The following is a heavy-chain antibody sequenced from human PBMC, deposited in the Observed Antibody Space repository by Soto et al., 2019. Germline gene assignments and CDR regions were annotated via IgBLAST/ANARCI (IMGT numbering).Heavy chain of an antibody. CDR2: IYYSGST. V-gene: IGHV4-31*03. Sequence: ASETLSLTCTVSGGSISSGGYYWSWIRQHPGKGLEWIGYIYYSGSTYYNPSLKSRVTISVDTSKNQFSLKLSSVTAADTAVYYCARCGRDSSGYYPTDYWGQGTLVTVSS. CDR1: GGSISSGGYY. D-gene: IGHD3-22*01. CDR3: ARCGRDSSGYYPTDY. J-gene: IGHJ4*02.